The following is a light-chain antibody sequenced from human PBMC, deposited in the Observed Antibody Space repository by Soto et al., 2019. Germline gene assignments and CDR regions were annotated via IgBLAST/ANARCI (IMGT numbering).Light chain of an antibody. CDR1: QSIRRS. CDR2: AAS. V-gene: IGKV1-39*01. Sequence: DIQMTQSPSSLSASVAYRVTITCRASQSIRRSLNWYQQKPGKAPNLLIYAASSLQTGVPSRFTGSGSGTDLTLTISNLQPEDFAVYYCQQTYSSPRTFGQGTKV. CDR3: QQTYSSPRT. J-gene: IGKJ1*01.